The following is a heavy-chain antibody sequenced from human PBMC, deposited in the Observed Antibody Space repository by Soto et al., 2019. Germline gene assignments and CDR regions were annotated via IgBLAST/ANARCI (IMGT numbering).Heavy chain of an antibody. CDR3: ARETMVADREGGLDY. CDR1: GFTFSSYA. Sequence: GGSLRLSCAASGFTFSSYAMHWVRQAPGKGLEWVAVISYDGSNKYYADSVKGRFTISRDNSKNTLYLQMNSLRAEDTAVYYCARETMVADREGGLDYWGQGTLVTVSS. CDR2: ISYDGSNK. V-gene: IGHV3-30-3*01. D-gene: IGHD3-10*01. J-gene: IGHJ4*02.